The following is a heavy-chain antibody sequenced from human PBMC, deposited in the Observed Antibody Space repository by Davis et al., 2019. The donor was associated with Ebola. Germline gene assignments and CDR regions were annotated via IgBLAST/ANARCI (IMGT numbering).Heavy chain of an antibody. CDR2: IYYSRST. CDR1: GGSISSHY. Sequence: MPSETLSLTCTVSGGSISSHYWTWIRQPPGKGLEWIGYIYYSRSTNYNPSLKSRVIISVDTSKNQFSLKLSSVTAADTAVYYCARMYSGSWLDYWGQGTVVTVSS. D-gene: IGHD6-13*01. V-gene: IGHV4-59*11. J-gene: IGHJ4*02. CDR3: ARMYSGSWLDY.